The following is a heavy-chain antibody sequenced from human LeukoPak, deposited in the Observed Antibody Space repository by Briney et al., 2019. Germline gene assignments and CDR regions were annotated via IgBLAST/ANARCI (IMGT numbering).Heavy chain of an antibody. CDR3: AKVRNYWYFDC. J-gene: IGHJ4*02. D-gene: IGHD1-7*01. CDR1: GFTFSSYS. CDR2: ISSRSDYI. Sequence: GGSLRLSCAASGFTFSSYSMNWVRQAPGKGLEWVSSISSRSDYIYYADSVKGRLTISRDNSKNTLYLQVNSLRAEDTAVYYCAKVRNYWYFDCWGQGTLVTVPS. V-gene: IGHV3-21*04.